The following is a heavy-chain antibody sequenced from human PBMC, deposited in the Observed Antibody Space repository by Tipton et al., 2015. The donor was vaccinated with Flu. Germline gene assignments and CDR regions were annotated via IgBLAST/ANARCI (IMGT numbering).Heavy chain of an antibody. CDR2: IYYDGSNK. Sequence: SLRLSCAASGFTFNNYGLHWVRQAPGKGLEWVAAIYYDGSNKYYADSVIGRFTISRDNSNNTLYLQMDRLRAGDTAVYYCARGRLYYESSGYPPYYSDYWGQGTLVSVSS. CDR1: GFTFNNYG. D-gene: IGHD3-22*01. J-gene: IGHJ4*02. V-gene: IGHV3-33*01. CDR3: ARGRLYYESSGYPPYYSDY.